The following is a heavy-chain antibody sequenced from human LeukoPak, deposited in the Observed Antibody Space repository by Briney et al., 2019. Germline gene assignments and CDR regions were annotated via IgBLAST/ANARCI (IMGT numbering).Heavy chain of an antibody. J-gene: IGHJ4*02. CDR1: GSSLTELS. Sequence: ASVKVSCTVSGSSLTELSLYWVRQAPGKGLEWMGGFDVIDAKTFYAQKFQGRVTMTEDSSTDTAYMELSSLRSDDTAFYYCAAGRPYSLLDYSGQGTLLTVSS. CDR3: AAGRPYSLLDY. CDR2: FDVIDAKT. V-gene: IGHV1-24*01. D-gene: IGHD5-18*01.